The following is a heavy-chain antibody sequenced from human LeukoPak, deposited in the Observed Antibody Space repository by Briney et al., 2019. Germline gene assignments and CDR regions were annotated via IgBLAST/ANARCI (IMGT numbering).Heavy chain of an antibody. CDR3: AREDWDFDY. J-gene: IGHJ4*02. CDR1: GFTFDDYA. D-gene: IGHD3-9*01. V-gene: IGHV3-23*01. CDR2: TSGSGEST. Sequence: PGGSLRLSCAVSGFTFDDYAMHWVRQVPGKGLERVSETSGSGESTYYGDSVKGRFTISRDNSKNTLYLQMNSLRAGDTAIYYCAREDWDFDYWGQGTLVTVSS.